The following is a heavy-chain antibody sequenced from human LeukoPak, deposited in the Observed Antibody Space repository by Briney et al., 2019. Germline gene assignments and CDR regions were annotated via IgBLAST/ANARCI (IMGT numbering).Heavy chain of an antibody. J-gene: IGHJ4*02. CDR3: ARKGGSGYDFRADY. CDR2: INTYNGNT. D-gene: IGHD5-12*01. V-gene: IGHV1-18*01. Sequence: ASVTDSCKSTVYTFNTYGIGSVRQAPGQGLEWMGWINTYNGNTNYAQKLQGRVIMATGTSTSTAYMELRSVRSDDTAVYYCARKGGSGYDFRADYWGQGSLVSVCS. CDR1: VYTFNTYG.